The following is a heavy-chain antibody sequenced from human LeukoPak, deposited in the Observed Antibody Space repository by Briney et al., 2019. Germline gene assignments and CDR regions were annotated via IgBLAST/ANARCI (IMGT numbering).Heavy chain of an antibody. Sequence: GGSLRLSCAASGFTFSSYSMNWVRQAPGKGLEWVSYISSSSSTIYYADSVKGRFTISRDNAKNSLYLQMNSLRAEDTAVYYCARDIKMVRGVNGAFDIWGQGTMVTVSS. CDR2: ISSSSSTI. D-gene: IGHD3-10*01. V-gene: IGHV3-48*01. CDR3: ARDIKMVRGVNGAFDI. CDR1: GFTFSSYS. J-gene: IGHJ3*02.